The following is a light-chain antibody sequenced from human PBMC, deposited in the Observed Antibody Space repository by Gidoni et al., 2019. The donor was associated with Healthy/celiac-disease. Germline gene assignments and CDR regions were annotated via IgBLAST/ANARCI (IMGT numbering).Light chain of an antibody. CDR2: LGS. J-gene: IGKJ5*01. Sequence: DIVMTQSPLSLPVPPGEPASSSCRSSQSLLHSNGYNYLDWYLQKPGQSPQLLIYLGSNRASGVPDRFSGSGSGTDFTLKISRVEAEDVGVYYCMQALQTPLFGQGTRLEIK. V-gene: IGKV2-28*01. CDR3: MQALQTPL. CDR1: QSLLHSNGYNY.